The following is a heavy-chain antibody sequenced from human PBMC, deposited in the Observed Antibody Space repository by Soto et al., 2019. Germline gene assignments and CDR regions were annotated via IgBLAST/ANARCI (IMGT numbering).Heavy chain of an antibody. CDR3: ARDLPKQLALDYYYYYGMDV. J-gene: IGHJ6*02. Sequence: ASVKVSCKASGGTFSSYAISWVRQAPGQGLEWTGGIIPIFGTANYAQKFQGRVTITADKSTSTAYMELSSLRSEDTAVYYCARDLPKQLALDYYYYYGMDVWGQGTTVTVYS. CDR1: GGTFSSYA. V-gene: IGHV1-69*06. D-gene: IGHD6-6*01. CDR2: IIPIFGTA.